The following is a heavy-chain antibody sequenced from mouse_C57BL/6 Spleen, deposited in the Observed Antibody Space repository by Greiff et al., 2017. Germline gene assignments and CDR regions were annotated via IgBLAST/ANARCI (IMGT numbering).Heavy chain of an antibody. CDR3: AWTAQATYYCDY. J-gene: IGHJ2*01. CDR1: GYTFTSYW. Sequence: VQLQQPGTALVKPGASVKLSCKASGYTFTSYWMHWVKQRPGQGLEWIGNINPSNGGTNYNEKFKSKATLTVDKSSSTAYMQLSSLTAEDSAVYYCAWTAQATYYCDYWGQGTTLTVSS. CDR2: INPSNGGT. D-gene: IGHD3-2*02. V-gene: IGHV1-53*01.